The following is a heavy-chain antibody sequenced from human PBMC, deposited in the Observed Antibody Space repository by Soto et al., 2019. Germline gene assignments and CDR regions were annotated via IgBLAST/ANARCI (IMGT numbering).Heavy chain of an antibody. Sequence: PGESLKISCKGSGYSFTSYWIGWVRQMPGKGLEWMGIIYPGDSDARYSPSFQGQVTMSLDKSISTAFLQWSSLRASDTAMHYCARHGPGILGTTALNAILHCYYGMDVWGQGTTVTVSS. J-gene: IGHJ6*02. CDR2: IYPGDSDA. CDR3: ARHGPGILGTTALNAILHCYYGMDV. D-gene: IGHD1-26*01. CDR1: GYSFTSYW. V-gene: IGHV5-51*01.